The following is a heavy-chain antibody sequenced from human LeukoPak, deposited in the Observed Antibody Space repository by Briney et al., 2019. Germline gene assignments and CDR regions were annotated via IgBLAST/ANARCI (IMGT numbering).Heavy chain of an antibody. Sequence: SGPALVKPTQTLTLTCNFSGFSLSTSGMCVSWIRQPPGKALEWLARIDWDDDKYYSTSLKTRLTISKDTSKNQVVLTMTNMDPVDTATYYCARISSLGYCSGGSCYSGYYFDYWGQGTLVTVSS. V-gene: IGHV2-70*11. CDR3: ARISSLGYCSGGSCYSGYYFDY. J-gene: IGHJ4*02. D-gene: IGHD2-15*01. CDR1: GFSLSTSGMC. CDR2: IDWDDDK.